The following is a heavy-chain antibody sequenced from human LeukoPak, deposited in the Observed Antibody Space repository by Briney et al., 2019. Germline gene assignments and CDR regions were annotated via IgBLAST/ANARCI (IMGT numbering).Heavy chain of an antibody. D-gene: IGHD1-7*01. CDR1: GYTFTSYG. Sequence: APVKVSCKASGYTFTSYGISWVRQAPGQGLEWMGWISAYNGNTNYAQKLQGRVTMTTDTSTSTAYMELRSLRSDDTAVYYCAREISGTRSWYNWFDPWGQGTLVTVSS. V-gene: IGHV1-18*01. CDR3: AREISGTRSWYNWFDP. CDR2: ISAYNGNT. J-gene: IGHJ5*02.